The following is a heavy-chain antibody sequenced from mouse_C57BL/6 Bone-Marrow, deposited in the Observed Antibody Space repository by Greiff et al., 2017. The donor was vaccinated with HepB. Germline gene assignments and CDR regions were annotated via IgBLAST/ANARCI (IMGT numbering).Heavy chain of an antibody. CDR3: ARFAYYYGSSYWYFDV. CDR2: IDPSDSYT. CDR1: GYTFTSYW. V-gene: IGHV1-69*01. Sequence: QVQLQQPGAELVMPGASVKLSCKASGYTFTSYWMHWVKQRPGQGLEWIGEIDPSDSYTNYNQKFKGKSTLTVDKSSSTAYMQLSSLTSEDSAVYYCARFAYYYGSSYWYFDVWGTGTTVTVSS. D-gene: IGHD1-1*01. J-gene: IGHJ1*03.